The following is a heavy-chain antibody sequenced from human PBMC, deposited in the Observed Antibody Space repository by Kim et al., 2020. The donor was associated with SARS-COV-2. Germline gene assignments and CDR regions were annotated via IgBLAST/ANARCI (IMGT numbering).Heavy chain of an antibody. CDR2: INPSGGST. V-gene: IGHV1-46*01. Sequence: ASVKVSCKASGYTFTSYYMHWVRQAPGQGLEWMGIINPSGGSTSYAQKFQGRVTMTRDTSTSTVYMELSSLRSEDTAVYYCARTRLLWFGELLSYFDYWGQGTLVTVSS. D-gene: IGHD3-10*01. J-gene: IGHJ4*02. CDR1: GYTFTSYY. CDR3: ARTRLLWFGELLSYFDY.